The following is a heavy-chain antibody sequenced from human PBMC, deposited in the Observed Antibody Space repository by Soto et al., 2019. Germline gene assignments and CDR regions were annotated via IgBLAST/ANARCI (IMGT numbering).Heavy chain of an antibody. CDR3: AKATVLLDPFDY. CDR2: VTSGGGT. Sequence: EVQLLESGGGLVQPGGSLRLSCATSGFTLTSYAMGWVRQAPGKGLEWVSSVTSGGGTDYADSVKGRFTISRDNSKNTLYLQMNSLRAEDTALYYCAKATVLLDPFDYWGQGILVTVSS. V-gene: IGHV3-23*01. D-gene: IGHD3-3*01. J-gene: IGHJ4*02. CDR1: GFTLTSYA.